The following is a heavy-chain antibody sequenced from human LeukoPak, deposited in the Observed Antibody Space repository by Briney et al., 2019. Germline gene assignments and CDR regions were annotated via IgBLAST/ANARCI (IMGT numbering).Heavy chain of an antibody. Sequence: ASVKVSCKASGYTFTGYYMHWVRQAPGQGLEWMGWINPNSGGTNYAQKFQGWVTMTRDTSISTAYMELSRLGSDDTAVYYCARDRYGSGSYKGKYNWFDPWGQGTLVTVSS. V-gene: IGHV1-2*04. CDR2: INPNSGGT. D-gene: IGHD3-10*01. CDR3: ARDRYGSGSYKGKYNWFDP. J-gene: IGHJ5*02. CDR1: GYTFTGYY.